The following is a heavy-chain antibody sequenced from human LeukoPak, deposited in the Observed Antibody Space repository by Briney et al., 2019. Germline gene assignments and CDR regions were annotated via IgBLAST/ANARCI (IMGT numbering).Heavy chain of an antibody. J-gene: IGHJ4*02. Sequence: ASVKVSCKASGYTFRSYGISWVRQAPGQGLEWMGWISPYNGNTKYSQKMQGRATMYTDTSTSAAYMELRSLRSDDTAAYYCARDVGLYSGNCVDYWGPGTLVTVSS. V-gene: IGHV1-18*01. CDR3: ARDVGLYSGNCVDY. CDR1: GYTFRSYG. CDR2: ISPYNGNT. D-gene: IGHD4-23*01.